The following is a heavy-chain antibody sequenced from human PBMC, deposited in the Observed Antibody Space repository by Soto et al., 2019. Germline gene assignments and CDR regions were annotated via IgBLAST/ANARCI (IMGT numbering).Heavy chain of an antibody. Sequence: PGGSLRLSCAASGFTFSSYGMHWVRQAPGKGLEWVAVIWYDGSNKYYADSVKGRFTISRDNSKNTLYLQMNSLRAEDTAVYYCARDTVAVAAIDYWGQGTLVTVSS. CDR2: IWYDGSNK. CDR1: GFTFSSYG. J-gene: IGHJ4*02. V-gene: IGHV3-33*01. D-gene: IGHD6-19*01. CDR3: ARDTVAVAAIDY.